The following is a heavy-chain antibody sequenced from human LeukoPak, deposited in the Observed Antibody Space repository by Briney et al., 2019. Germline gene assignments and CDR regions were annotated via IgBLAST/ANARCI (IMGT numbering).Heavy chain of an antibody. J-gene: IGHJ4*02. Sequence: PSETLSLTCTVSGGSISSYYWSWIRQPPGKGPEWVGYIYYSGSTNYNPSLKSRVTISVDTSKNQFSLKLSSVTAADTAVYYCASHAVTTLDYWGQGTLVTVSS. CDR1: GGSISSYY. D-gene: IGHD4-17*01. CDR2: IYYSGST. V-gene: IGHV4-59*08. CDR3: ASHAVTTLDY.